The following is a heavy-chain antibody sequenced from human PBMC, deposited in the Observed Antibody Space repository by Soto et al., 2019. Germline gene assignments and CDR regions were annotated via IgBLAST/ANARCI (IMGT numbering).Heavy chain of an antibody. CDR1: GYTFTSYG. CDR3: ARVDDPTFLGVVITFDY. J-gene: IGHJ4*02. V-gene: IGHV1-18*01. CDR2: ISAYNGNT. D-gene: IGHD3-3*01. Sequence: GASVKVSCKASGYTFTSYGISWVRQAPGQGLEWMGWISAYNGNTNYAQKLQGRVTMTTDTSTSTAYMELRSLRSDDTAVYYCARVDDPTFLGVVITFDYWGKETLFTGSS.